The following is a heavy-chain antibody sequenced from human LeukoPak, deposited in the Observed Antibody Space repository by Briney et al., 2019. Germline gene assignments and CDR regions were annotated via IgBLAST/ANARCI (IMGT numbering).Heavy chain of an antibody. V-gene: IGHV3-21*01. CDR1: GFTFSSYA. D-gene: IGHD5-24*01. CDR2: ISSSSSYI. CDR3: ARDDGEMATCFDY. J-gene: IGHJ4*02. Sequence: PGGSLRLSCEASGFTFSSYAMSWVRQASGKGLEWVSSISSSSSYIYYADSVKGRFTISRDNAKNSLYLQMNSLRAEDTAVYYCARDDGEMATCFDYWGQGTLVTVSS.